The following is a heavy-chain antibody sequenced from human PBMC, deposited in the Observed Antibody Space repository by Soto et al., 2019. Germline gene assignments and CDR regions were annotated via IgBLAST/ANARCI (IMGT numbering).Heavy chain of an antibody. CDR3: ARDGGSYDNSFDP. V-gene: IGHV4-38-2*02. J-gene: IGHJ5*02. D-gene: IGHD1-26*01. Sequence: SETLSLTCAVSGYSISSGYCWGWIRQPPGKGLEWIGSIYHSGSTYQNPSLKSRVTISVDTSKNQFSLKLSSVTAADTAVYYCARDGGSYDNSFDPWGQGTLLTVPS. CDR1: GYSISSGYC. CDR2: IYHSGST.